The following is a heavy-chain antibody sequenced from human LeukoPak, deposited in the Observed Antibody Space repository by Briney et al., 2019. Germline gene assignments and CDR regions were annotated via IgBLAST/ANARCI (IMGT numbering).Heavy chain of an antibody. Sequence: GGSLRLSCAASGFTFSSYAMSGVRQAPGKGLEWVSAFSGSGGSTYYADSVKGRFTISRDNSKNTLYLQMNSLRAEDTAVYYFAKLSPRGSEVVVITSFDYWGQGTLVTVSS. J-gene: IGHJ4*02. CDR3: AKLSPRGSEVVVITSFDY. D-gene: IGHD3-22*01. CDR2: FSGSGGST. CDR1: GFTFSSYA. V-gene: IGHV3-23*01.